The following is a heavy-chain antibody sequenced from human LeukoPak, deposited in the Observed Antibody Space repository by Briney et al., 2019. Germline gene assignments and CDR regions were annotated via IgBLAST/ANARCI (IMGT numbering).Heavy chain of an antibody. V-gene: IGHV3-23*01. CDR3: AKTQGFFDH. CDR1: EFTFSNNG. Sequence: GGSLRLSCAASEFTFSNNGMTWVRQAPGKGMEWVTGISDGGDTTYDAGSVKGRFTVSRDNSKNILYLQMNSLRAEDTAIYYCAKTQGFFDHWGQGSLVTVSS. CDR2: ISDGGDTT. J-gene: IGHJ4*02.